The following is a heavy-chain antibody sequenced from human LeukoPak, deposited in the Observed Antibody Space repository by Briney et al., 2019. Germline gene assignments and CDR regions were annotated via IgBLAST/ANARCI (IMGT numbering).Heavy chain of an antibody. J-gene: IGHJ4*02. D-gene: IGHD2-2*01. CDR1: GFIFSTYG. CDR3: ALGYCSSTSCYAGQY. Sequence: GGSLRPSCAASGFIFSTYGMHWVRQAPGKGLEWVAVIYYDGSNKNHADSVKGRFTISRDNSKNTLYLQMNSLRAEDTAVYYCALGYCSSTSCYAGQYWGQGTLVTVSS. V-gene: IGHV3-33*01. CDR2: IYYDGSNK.